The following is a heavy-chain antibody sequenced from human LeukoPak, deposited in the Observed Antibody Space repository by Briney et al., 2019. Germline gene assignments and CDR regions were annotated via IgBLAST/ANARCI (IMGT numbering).Heavy chain of an antibody. Sequence: GGSLRLSCAASGFTFSTYDMHWVRQATGKGLEWVSAIETAGDTYYSGSVKGRFTISREDAKNSLYLQMNSLRAGDTAVYYCARARKSGSGYSCYYYGMDVWGQGTTVTVSS. J-gene: IGHJ6*02. CDR2: IETAGDT. CDR3: ARARKSGSGYSCYYYGMDV. V-gene: IGHV3-13*01. CDR1: GFTFSTYD. D-gene: IGHD3-22*01.